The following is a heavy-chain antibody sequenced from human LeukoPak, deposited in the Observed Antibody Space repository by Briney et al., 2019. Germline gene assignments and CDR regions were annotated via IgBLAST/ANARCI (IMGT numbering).Heavy chain of an antibody. CDR1: GFTFSYAW. CDR3: ARVGYSGYDGNNWFDP. J-gene: IGHJ5*02. Sequence: PGGSLRLSCAASGFTFSYAWMSWVRQAPGKGLEWVGRIKSKTDGGTTDYAAPVKGRFTISRDDSKNTLYLQMNSLRAEDTAVYYCARVGYSGYDGNNWFDPWGQGTLVTVSS. CDR2: IKSKTDGGTT. V-gene: IGHV3-15*01. D-gene: IGHD5-12*01.